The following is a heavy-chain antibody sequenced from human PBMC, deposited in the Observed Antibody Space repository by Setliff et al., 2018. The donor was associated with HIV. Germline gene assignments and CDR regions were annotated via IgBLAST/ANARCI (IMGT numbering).Heavy chain of an antibody. D-gene: IGHD4-4*01. CDR1: GFTFSSYD. CDR2: IGRGGDT. Sequence: GGSLRLSCAASGFTFSSYDMHWVRQAAGKGLEWVSGIGRGGDTYYLGSVKGRFTISRENAKNSLYLQMNSLTAGDTAVYFCAGIGDYSISGVAFQIWGQGTMVTVSS. J-gene: IGHJ3*02. V-gene: IGHV3-13*01. CDR3: AGIGDYSISGVAFQI.